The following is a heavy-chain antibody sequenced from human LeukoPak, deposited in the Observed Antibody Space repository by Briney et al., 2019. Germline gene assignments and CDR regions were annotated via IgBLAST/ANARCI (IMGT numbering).Heavy chain of an antibody. CDR2: IYYSGST. Sequence: PSETLSLTCTVSGGSISSYYWSWIRQPPGKGLEWIGYIYYSGSTNYNPSLKSRVTISVDTSKNQFSLKLSSVTAADTAVYYCARASIAAAGTLDYWGQGTLVTVSS. V-gene: IGHV4-59*01. J-gene: IGHJ4*02. D-gene: IGHD6-13*01. CDR3: ARASIAAAGTLDY. CDR1: GGSISSYY.